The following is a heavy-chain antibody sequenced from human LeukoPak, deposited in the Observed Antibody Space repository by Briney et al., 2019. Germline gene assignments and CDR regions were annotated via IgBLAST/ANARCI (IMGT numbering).Heavy chain of an antibody. CDR2: ISGSGGST. J-gene: IGHJ4*02. Sequence: GGSLRLSCAASGFNVSSYAMGWVRQAPGKGLEWVSTISGSGGSTYYADSVKGRLTISRDNSRNTLYLQMNSLRAEDTAVYYCAKDLYPYYDYVWGSYRYNFFDYWGQGTLVTVSS. V-gene: IGHV3-23*01. CDR1: GFNVSSYA. D-gene: IGHD3-16*02. CDR3: AKDLYPYYDYVWGSYRYNFFDY.